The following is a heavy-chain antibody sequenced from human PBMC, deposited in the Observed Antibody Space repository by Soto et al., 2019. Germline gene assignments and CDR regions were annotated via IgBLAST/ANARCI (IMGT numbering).Heavy chain of an antibody. V-gene: IGHV1-58*01. CDR1: GFTFTSSA. CDR2: IVVGSGNT. J-gene: IGHJ6*02. CDR3: AADDRYDPYYYYHGMDV. Sequence: SVKVSCKASGFTFTSSAVQWVRQARGQRLEWIGWIVVGSGNTNYAQKFQERVTITRDMSTSTAYMELSSLRSEDTAVYYCAADDRYDPYYYYHGMDVWGQGTTVTVSS. D-gene: IGHD5-12*01.